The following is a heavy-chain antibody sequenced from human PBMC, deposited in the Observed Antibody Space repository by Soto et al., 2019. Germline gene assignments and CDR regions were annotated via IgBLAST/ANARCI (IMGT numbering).Heavy chain of an antibody. V-gene: IGHV3-33*01. D-gene: IGHD4-17*01. CDR3: GRGVDYRDYAIDY. Sequence: QVQLVESGGGVVQPGRSLRLSCAASGFTFSNNGMHWVRQAPGKGLEWVAVIWYDGSNEYFADSGKGRFTISRDNSKKPLFLQMDSLRAEDTAVYYCGRGVDYRDYAIDYWGQGTLVTVSS. CDR2: IWYDGSNE. CDR1: GFTFSNNG. J-gene: IGHJ4*02.